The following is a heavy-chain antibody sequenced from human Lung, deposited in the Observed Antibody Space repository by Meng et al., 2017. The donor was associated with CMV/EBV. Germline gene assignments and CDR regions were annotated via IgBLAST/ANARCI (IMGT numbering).Heavy chain of an antibody. CDR2: LRRDGSDK. D-gene: IGHD7-27*01. CDR1: GFTFSDYG. CDR3: VKELGISDS. J-gene: IGHJ4*02. V-gene: IGHV3-30*02. Sequence: GGSLRLSCAASGFTFSDYGMHWVRQAPGKGLEWVAFLRRDGSDKYYASFVKGRFTISRDNSKKKLFLQMDSLRTEDTALYYCVKELGISDSWGQGTLVTVSS.